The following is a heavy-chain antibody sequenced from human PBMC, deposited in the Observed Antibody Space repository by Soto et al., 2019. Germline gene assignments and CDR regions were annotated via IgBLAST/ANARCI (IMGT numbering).Heavy chain of an antibody. CDR3: AKVAKIAAAGTGAFDI. CDR1: GFTFSSYA. J-gene: IGHJ3*02. Sequence: GGSLRLSCAASGFTFSSYAMSWVRQAPGKGLEWVSAISGSGGSTYYADSVKGRFTISRDNSKNTLYLQMNSLRAEDTAVYYCAKVAKIAAAGTGAFDIWGQGTMVTVSS. V-gene: IGHV3-23*01. CDR2: ISGSGGST. D-gene: IGHD6-13*01.